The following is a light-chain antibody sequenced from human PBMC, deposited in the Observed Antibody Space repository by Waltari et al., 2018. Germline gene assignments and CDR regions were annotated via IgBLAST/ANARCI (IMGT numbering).Light chain of an antibody. CDR3: QQFNDWPRT. V-gene: IGKV3-15*01. J-gene: IGKJ1*01. Sequence: EVVMTHSPATLSVSQAERATLSCRASQSISINMVWYQQRPGQAPRLLIYEASMRATDIPARFSGSGSGTEFTLTISSVQSEDAAVYYCQQFNDWPRTFGQGTKVEIK. CDR2: EAS. CDR1: QSISIN.